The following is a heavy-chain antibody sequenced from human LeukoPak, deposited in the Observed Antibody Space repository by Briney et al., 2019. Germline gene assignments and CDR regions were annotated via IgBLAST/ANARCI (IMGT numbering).Heavy chain of an antibody. D-gene: IGHD3-3*01. CDR3: ARDLGVGYSGYLLPDY. J-gene: IGHJ4*02. V-gene: IGHV1-46*01. CDR1: GYSFTNCY. Sequence: GASVKVSCKASGYSFTNCYMHWVRQAPGQVLEWMGIIDPSSGTTSYAQKFQGRVTMTRDTATSTVNMELSSLISEDTAVYYCARDLGVGYSGYLLPDYWGQGTLVTVSS. CDR2: IDPSSGTT.